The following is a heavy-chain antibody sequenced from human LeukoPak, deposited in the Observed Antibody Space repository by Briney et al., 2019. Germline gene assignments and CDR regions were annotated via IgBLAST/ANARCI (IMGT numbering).Heavy chain of an antibody. J-gene: IGHJ4*02. CDR3: AKGRQINYYDSSGYGYYFDY. V-gene: IGHV3-23*01. CDR1: GFTFGDYG. D-gene: IGHD3-22*01. Sequence: GGSLRLSCTASGFTFGDYGMSWVRRAPGKGLEWVSAISGSGGSTYYADSVKGRFTISRDNSKNTLYLQMNSLRAEDTAVYYCAKGRQINYYDSSGYGYYFDYWGQGTLVTVSS. CDR2: ISGSGGST.